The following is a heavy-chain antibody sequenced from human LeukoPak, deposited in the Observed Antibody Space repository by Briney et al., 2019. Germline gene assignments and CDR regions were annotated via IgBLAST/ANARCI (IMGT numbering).Heavy chain of an antibody. V-gene: IGHV4-34*01. CDR2: INHSGST. J-gene: IGHJ3*02. Sequence: SETLSLTCAVYGGSFSGYYWSWIRQPPGTGLEWIGEINHSGSTNYNPSLKSRVTISVDTSKNQFSLKLSSVTAADTAVYYCARRITMVRGVMRLDAFDIWGQGTMVTVSS. D-gene: IGHD3-10*01. CDR3: ARRITMVRGVMRLDAFDI. CDR1: GGSFSGYY.